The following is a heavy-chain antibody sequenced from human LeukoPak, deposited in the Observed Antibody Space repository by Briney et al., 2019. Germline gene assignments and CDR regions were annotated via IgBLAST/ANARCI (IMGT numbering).Heavy chain of an antibody. CDR1: GFTLSNYW. D-gene: IGHD4-17*01. J-gene: IGHJ4*02. Sequence: AGGSLRLSCAASGFTLSNYWMNWVRQAPGKGLEWVANIKQDGSEKYYVDSVKGRFTISRDNAKNSLYLQMNSLRAEDTAVYYCARDTDTVTTILDYWGQGTLVTVSS. CDR2: IKQDGSEK. CDR3: ARDTDTVTTILDY. V-gene: IGHV3-7*01.